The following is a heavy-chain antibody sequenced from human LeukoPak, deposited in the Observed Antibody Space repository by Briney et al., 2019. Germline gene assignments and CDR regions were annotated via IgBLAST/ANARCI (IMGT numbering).Heavy chain of an antibody. CDR2: ITSSGDGT. Sequence: PGGSLRLSCAASGFTFSIYAMSWVRQAPGKGLQWVSSITSSGDGTYYADSVKGRFTISRDNSENMLYLQMNSLRVEDTAVYYCARSPNYDILVVSGLFDYWDQGTLVTVSS. CDR3: ARSPNYDILVVSGLFDY. D-gene: IGHD3-9*01. J-gene: IGHJ4*02. V-gene: IGHV3-23*01. CDR1: GFTFSIYA.